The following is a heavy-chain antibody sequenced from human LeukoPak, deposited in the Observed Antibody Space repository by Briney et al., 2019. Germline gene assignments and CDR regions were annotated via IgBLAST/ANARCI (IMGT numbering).Heavy chain of an antibody. CDR1: GFTFSSYF. Sequence: PGGSLRLSCAASGFTFSSYFMTWVCQAPGKGLEWVANIMQDGSKKYYVDSVKGRFSISRDNAKNSLFLHMNSLRAEDTAVYYCARDGEYYGSGNWFDPWGQGTLVTVSS. V-gene: IGHV3-7*01. J-gene: IGHJ5*02. CDR3: ARDGEYYGSGNWFDP. D-gene: IGHD3-10*01. CDR2: IMQDGSKK.